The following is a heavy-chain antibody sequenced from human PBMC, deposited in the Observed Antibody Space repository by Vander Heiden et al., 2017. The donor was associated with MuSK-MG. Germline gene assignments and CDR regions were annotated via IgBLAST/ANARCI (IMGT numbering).Heavy chain of an antibody. CDR2: INSDGRRT. Sequence: EVQLVESGGGLVKPGGSLRLSCEASGYTFSNYWMHWVRQAPGKGLVWVSRINSDGRRTTDADSVRGRLTISRDSAKHTMYLKMKSLRVEDTAVYDCASGDSGYASFWGQGTLVTVYS. J-gene: IGHJ4*02. CDR3: ASGDSGYASF. V-gene: IGHV3-74*01. D-gene: IGHD5-12*01. CDR1: GYTFSNYW.